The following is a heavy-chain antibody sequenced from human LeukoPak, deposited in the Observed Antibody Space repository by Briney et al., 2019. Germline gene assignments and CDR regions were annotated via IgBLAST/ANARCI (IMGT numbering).Heavy chain of an antibody. CDR1: GGSFSGYY. Sequence: SGTLSLTCAVSGGSFSGYYGSWIRQPPGRGVEWLGEINHRGSTNYNPSLKSRVTISVDTSNNKFSLKLSSVTPADTAVCYCARGLRGVGSSWYGSFFDYWGQGTLVTVSS. CDR2: INHRGST. J-gene: IGHJ4*02. CDR3: ARGLRGVGSSWYGSFFDY. V-gene: IGHV4-34*01. D-gene: IGHD6-13*01.